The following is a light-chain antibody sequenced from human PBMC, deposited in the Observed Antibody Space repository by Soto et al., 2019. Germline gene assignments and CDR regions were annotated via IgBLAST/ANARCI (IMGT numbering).Light chain of an antibody. CDR2: GAS. CDR3: QHYGSSPLT. V-gene: IGKV3-20*01. CDR1: QSLSSSY. Sequence: EIVLTQSPGTLSLSPGERATLSCRASQSLSSSYLAWYQQKPGQAPRLLIYGASTRATGIPDRFSGSGSGTDFTLTISRLEPEDFAVYYCQHYGSSPLTFGGGTKVELK. J-gene: IGKJ4*01.